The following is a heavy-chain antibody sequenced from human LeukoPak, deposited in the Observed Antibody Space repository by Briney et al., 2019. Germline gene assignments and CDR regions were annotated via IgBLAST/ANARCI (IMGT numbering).Heavy chain of an antibody. D-gene: IGHD3-3*01. CDR3: AKDPFWSGYPI. Sequence: AGGSLRLSCAASAFTFSSYAMTWVRQAPGRGLEWVSTITGSGGGTYYADSVKGRFTISRDNSKNTLYLQMNSLRAEDTVLYYCAKDPFWSGYPIWGQGTLVTVSS. V-gene: IGHV3-23*01. CDR1: AFTFSSYA. J-gene: IGHJ1*01. CDR2: ITGSGGGT.